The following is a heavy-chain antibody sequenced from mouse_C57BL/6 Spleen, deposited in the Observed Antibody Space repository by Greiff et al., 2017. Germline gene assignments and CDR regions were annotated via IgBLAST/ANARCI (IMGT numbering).Heavy chain of an antibody. D-gene: IGHD1-1*01. CDR1: GFTFSDYY. CDR2: ISNGGGST. Sequence: EVNVVESGGGLVQPGGSLKLSCAASGFTFSDYYMYWVRQTPEKRLEWVAYISNGGGSTYYPDTVKGRFTISRDNAKNTLYLQMSRLKSEDTAMYYCARRGGSSFYYFDYWGQGTTLTVSS. J-gene: IGHJ2*01. V-gene: IGHV5-12*01. CDR3: ARRGGSSFYYFDY.